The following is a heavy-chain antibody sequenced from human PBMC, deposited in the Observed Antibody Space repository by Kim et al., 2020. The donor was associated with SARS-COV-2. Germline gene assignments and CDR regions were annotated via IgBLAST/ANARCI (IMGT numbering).Heavy chain of an antibody. Sequence: SETLSLTCAVYGGSFSGYYWSWIRQPPGKGLEWIGEINHSGSTNYNPSLKSRVTISVDTSKNQFSLKLSSVTAADTAVYYCARGGRGAAADVYYYYYMDVWGKGTTVTVSS. V-gene: IGHV4-34*01. CDR2: INHSGST. CDR3: ARGGRGAAADVYYYYYMDV. J-gene: IGHJ6*03. D-gene: IGHD6-13*01. CDR1: GGSFSGYY.